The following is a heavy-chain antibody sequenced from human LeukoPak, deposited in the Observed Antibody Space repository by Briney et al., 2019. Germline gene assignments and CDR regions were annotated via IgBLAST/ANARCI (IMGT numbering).Heavy chain of an antibody. Sequence: SVKVSCKASGGTFSSYAISLVRQAPGQGLEWMGGIIPIFGTANYAQKFQGRVTITADESTSTAYMELSSLRSEVTAVYYCARSPVGATDRTVGAFDIWGQGTMVTVSS. CDR3: ARSPVGATDRTVGAFDI. CDR1: GGTFSSYA. CDR2: IIPIFGTA. J-gene: IGHJ3*02. V-gene: IGHV1-69*13. D-gene: IGHD1-26*01.